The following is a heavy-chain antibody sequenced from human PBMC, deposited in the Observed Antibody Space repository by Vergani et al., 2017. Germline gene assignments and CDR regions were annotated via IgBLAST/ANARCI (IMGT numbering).Heavy chain of an antibody. V-gene: IGHV1-18*01. CDR3: ARGEEQWLVPHDAFDI. CDR1: GYTFTSYG. J-gene: IGHJ3*02. CDR2: ISAYNGNT. D-gene: IGHD6-19*01. Sequence: QVQLVQSGAEVKKPGASVKVFCKASGYTFTSYGISWVRQAPGQGLEWMGWISAYNGNTNYAQKLQGRVTMTTDTYTSTAYMELRRLRSDDTAVYYCARGEEQWLVPHDAFDIWGQGTMVTVSS.